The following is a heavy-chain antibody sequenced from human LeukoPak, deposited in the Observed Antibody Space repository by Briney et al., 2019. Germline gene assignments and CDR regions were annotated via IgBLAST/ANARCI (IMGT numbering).Heavy chain of an antibody. CDR2: ISSSGSTI. Sequence: PGGSLRLSCAASGFTFSSYEMNWVRQAPGKGLEWVSYISSSGSTIYYADSVKGRFTISRDNAKNSLYLQMNSLRAEDTAVYYCARVPPYYDFWSGYYTYYYYYMDVWGKGTTVTVSS. V-gene: IGHV3-48*03. D-gene: IGHD3-3*01. CDR3: ARVPPYYDFWSGYYTYYYYYMDV. CDR1: GFTFSSYE. J-gene: IGHJ6*03.